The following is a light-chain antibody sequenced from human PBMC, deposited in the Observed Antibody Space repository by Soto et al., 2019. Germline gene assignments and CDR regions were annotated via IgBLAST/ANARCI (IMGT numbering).Light chain of an antibody. J-gene: IGKJ4*01. CDR2: AAS. CDR1: QDIRNE. Sequence: AIQLTQSPSSLSASVGDIVTITCRASQDIRNELSWYQQKPGKAPKFLIFAASNLQSGVPSRFSGSGSGTDFTLTISSLQPEDFATYFCLQDDDYPFTFGGGTKVDI. CDR3: LQDDDYPFT. V-gene: IGKV1-6*02.